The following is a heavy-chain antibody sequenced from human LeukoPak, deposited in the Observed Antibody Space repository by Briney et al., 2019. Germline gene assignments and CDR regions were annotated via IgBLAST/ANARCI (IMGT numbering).Heavy chain of an antibody. Sequence: GASVKVSCKASGYTFTSYYMHWVRQAPGQGLEWMGWINPNSGGTNYAQKFQGRVTMTRDTSIGTAYMELSRLRSDDTAVYYCARVGPLNLRFLEYRTRVGDAFDIWGQGTMVTVSS. CDR1: GYTFTSYY. J-gene: IGHJ3*02. V-gene: IGHV1-2*02. D-gene: IGHD3-3*01. CDR2: INPNSGGT. CDR3: ARVGPLNLRFLEYRTRVGDAFDI.